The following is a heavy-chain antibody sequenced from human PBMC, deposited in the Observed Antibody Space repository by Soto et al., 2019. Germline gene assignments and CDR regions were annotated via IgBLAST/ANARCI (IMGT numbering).Heavy chain of an antibody. CDR3: ARYPQSLWFGELKKGVDY. Sequence: QVQLVQSGAEVKKPGASVRVSCKAFDFTFTNFGISWVRQAPGRGLGWMGWISGYNGDPTYAQTFQGRATMTTDTITTTPYLELMCLTPDDTAVYYCARYPQSLWFGELKKGVDYWGQGTLVTVSS. J-gene: IGHJ4*02. D-gene: IGHD3-10*01. V-gene: IGHV1-18*01. CDR2: ISGYNGDP. CDR1: DFTFTNFG.